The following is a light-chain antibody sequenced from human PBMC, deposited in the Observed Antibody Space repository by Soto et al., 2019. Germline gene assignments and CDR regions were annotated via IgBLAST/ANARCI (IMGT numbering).Light chain of an antibody. Sequence: EIVLTQSPGTLSLSPGERATLSCRASQSVGSPYLAWYQQKPGQAPKLLIYGASSRATDIPDRFSGSGSGTDFTLIISRLEPEDFAVYYCQQYGSSPFTFGPGTKVDIK. CDR2: GAS. J-gene: IGKJ3*01. V-gene: IGKV3-20*01. CDR3: QQYGSSPFT. CDR1: QSVGSPY.